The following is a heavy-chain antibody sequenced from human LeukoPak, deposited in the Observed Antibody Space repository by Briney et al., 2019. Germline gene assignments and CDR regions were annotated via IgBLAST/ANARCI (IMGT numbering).Heavy chain of an antibody. D-gene: IGHD3-10*01. CDR3: TRGLYGSGRRSLMAH. V-gene: IGHV3-7*01. CDR2: INQDDNEK. Sequence: GGSLRLSCAASGFPFHNYWMTWVRQAPGKGLEWVANINQDDNEKYYLDSVKGRFTISRDNAETSLFLQMTSLRVEDTAIYYCTRGLYGSGRRSLMAHWGPGTLVAVSS. CDR1: GFPFHNYW. J-gene: IGHJ4*02.